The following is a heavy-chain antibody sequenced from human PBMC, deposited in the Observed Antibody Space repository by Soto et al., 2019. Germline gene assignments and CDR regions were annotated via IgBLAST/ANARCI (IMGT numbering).Heavy chain of an antibody. J-gene: IGHJ3*02. CDR2: ISNDGNNQ. Sequence: GQLVESGGGVVQPGNSLRLSCAASGFTFSSDGMHWFRQAPGKGLEWVAIISNDGNNQYYGESVKGRFTISRDNSKNTLYLQMNNLRTEDTAVYYCAKGGCDSSAFEIWGHGTKVTVSS. D-gene: IGHD6-13*01. CDR1: GFTFSSDG. V-gene: IGHV3-30*18. CDR3: AKGGCDSSAFEI.